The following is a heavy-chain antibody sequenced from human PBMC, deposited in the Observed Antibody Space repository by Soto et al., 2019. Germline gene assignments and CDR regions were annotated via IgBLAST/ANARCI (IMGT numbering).Heavy chain of an antibody. CDR3: ARDRSGSSGYYGLDV. CDR2: IYSDGST. V-gene: IGHV3-53*01. CDR1: GFTVSSNY. D-gene: IGHD3-10*01. J-gene: IGHJ6*02. Sequence: GGSMRLSCAASGFTVSSNYMSWVRQAPGKGLEWVSVIYSDGSTYYADSVKGRFTISRDNSKNMLYLQMNSLRAEDTAVYYCARDRSGSSGYYGLDVWGQGTTVTVSS.